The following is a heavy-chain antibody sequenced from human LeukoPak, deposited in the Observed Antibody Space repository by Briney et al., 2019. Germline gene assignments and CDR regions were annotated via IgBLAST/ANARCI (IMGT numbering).Heavy chain of an antibody. D-gene: IGHD3-22*01. Sequence: SETLSLTCTVSGGSISSHYWSWIRQPPGKGLEWIGYIYYSGSTNCNPSLKSRVTISVDTSKNQFSLKLSSVTAADTAVYYCARGLYYYDSSEIGLDYWGQGTLVTVSS. CDR3: ARGLYYYDSSEIGLDY. CDR1: GGSISSHY. V-gene: IGHV4-59*11. J-gene: IGHJ4*02. CDR2: IYYSGST.